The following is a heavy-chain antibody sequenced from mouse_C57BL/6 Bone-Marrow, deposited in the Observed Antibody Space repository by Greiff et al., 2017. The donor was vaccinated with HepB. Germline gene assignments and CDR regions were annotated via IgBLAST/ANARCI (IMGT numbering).Heavy chain of an antibody. D-gene: IGHD1-1*01. J-gene: IGHJ2*01. Sequence: QVQLQQPGAELVRPGSSVKLSCKASGYTFTSYWMDWVKQRPGQGLEWIGNVYPSDSETHYNQKFKDKATLTVDKSSSTAYMQLSSLTSEDSAVYYCERGYYGSTDFDYWGKGTTLTVSS. CDR1: GYTFTSYW. CDR2: VYPSDSET. V-gene: IGHV1-61*01. CDR3: ERGYYGSTDFDY.